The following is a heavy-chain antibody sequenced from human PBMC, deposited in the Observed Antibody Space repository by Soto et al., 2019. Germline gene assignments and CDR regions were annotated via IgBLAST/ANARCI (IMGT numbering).Heavy chain of an antibody. D-gene: IGHD2-2*01. V-gene: IGHV4-39*01. CDR2: IYYSGST. CDR3: ARHRPIDIVVVPAAFDY. CDR1: GGSISSSSYY. Sequence: SETLSLTCTVSGGSISSSSYYWGWIRQPPGKGLEWIGSIYYSGSTYYNPSLKSRVTIPVDTSKNQFSLKLSSVTAADTAVYYCARHRPIDIVVVPAAFDYWGQGTLSPSPQ. J-gene: IGHJ4*02.